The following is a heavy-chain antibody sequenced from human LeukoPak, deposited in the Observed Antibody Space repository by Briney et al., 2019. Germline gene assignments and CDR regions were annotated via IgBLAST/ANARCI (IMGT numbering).Heavy chain of an antibody. CDR1: GYTFTSYA. V-gene: IGHV7-4-1*02. Sequence: GASVKVSCKASGYTFTSYAMNWVRQAPGQGLEWMGWINTNTGNPTYAQGFTGRFVFSLDTSVSTAYLQITDLKAEDTAVYFCARALDSLGGLSLPDYWGQGTLVTVSS. CDR2: INTNTGNP. CDR3: ARALDSLGGLSLPDY. D-gene: IGHD3-16*02. J-gene: IGHJ4*02.